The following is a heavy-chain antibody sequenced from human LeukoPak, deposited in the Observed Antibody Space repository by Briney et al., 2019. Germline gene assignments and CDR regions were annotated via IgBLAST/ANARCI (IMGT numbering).Heavy chain of an antibody. D-gene: IGHD3-10*01. J-gene: IGHJ3*02. V-gene: IGHV1-69*06. Sequence: GASVKVSCKASGYTFTSYDINWVRQATGQGLEWMGGIIPIFGTANYAQKFQGRVTITADKSTSTAYMELSSLRSEDTAVYYCASFRGVYDAFDIWGQGTTVTVSS. CDR2: IIPIFGTA. CDR3: ASFRGVYDAFDI. CDR1: GYTFTSYD.